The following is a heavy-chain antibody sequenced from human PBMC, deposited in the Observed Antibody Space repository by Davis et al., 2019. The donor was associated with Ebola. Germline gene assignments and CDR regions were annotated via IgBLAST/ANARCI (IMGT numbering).Heavy chain of an antibody. J-gene: IGHJ4*02. D-gene: IGHD5-18*01. CDR3: AKDGGYSYWTD. Sequence: AASVKVSCKTSGYTFTNFGISWIRQAPGQGLQWLGWINIFNGNTNYAQNLEGRLTVTRDTSTSTAYMELRNLRSDDTAVYFCAKDGGYSYWTDWGQGTLVTVSS. CDR2: INIFNGNT. CDR1: GYTFTNFG. V-gene: IGHV1-18*01.